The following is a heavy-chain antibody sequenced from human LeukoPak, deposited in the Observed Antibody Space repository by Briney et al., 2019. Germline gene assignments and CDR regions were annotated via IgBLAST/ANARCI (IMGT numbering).Heavy chain of an antibody. V-gene: IGHV4-34*01. CDR2: INHSGTT. CDR1: GGSFSDYY. Sequence: PSETLSLTCAVYGGSFSDYYWTWIRQPPGKGLEWIGEINHSGTTNYNPSLKSRVTISVDTSKNPFSLKLSSVTAADTTVYYCARVRPVFDLDYWGQGTLVTVSS. D-gene: IGHD3-10*02. CDR3: ARVRPVFDLDY. J-gene: IGHJ4*02.